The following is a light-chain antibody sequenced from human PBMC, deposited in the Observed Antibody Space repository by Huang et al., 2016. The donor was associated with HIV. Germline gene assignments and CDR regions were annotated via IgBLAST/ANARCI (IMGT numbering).Light chain of an antibody. CDR2: DAS. CDR3: QQYNSYPYT. J-gene: IGKJ2*01. V-gene: IGKV1-5*01. CDR1: QSISSW. Sequence: DIQMTQSPSTLSASVGARVTITCRASQSISSWLAWYQQNPGKAPKLLIYDASSLESVVPSRFSGSGSGTEFTLTISSLQPDNFATYYCQQYNSYPYTFGQGTKLEIK.